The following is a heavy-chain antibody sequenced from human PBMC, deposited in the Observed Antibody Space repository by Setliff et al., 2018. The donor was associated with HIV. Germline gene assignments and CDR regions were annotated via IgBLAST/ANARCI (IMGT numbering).Heavy chain of an antibody. V-gene: IGHV4-34*10. CDR1: GGSFSDYS. J-gene: IGHJ4*02. CDR2: INHSGST. CDR3: ARDQRLSY. Sequence: SETLSLTCAVYGGSFSDYSWNWIRQPPGKGLEWIGEINHSGSTNYNPSLKSRITMSVDTSKNQFYLKLSSVTAADTAVYYCARDQRLSYWGQGTLVTVSS.